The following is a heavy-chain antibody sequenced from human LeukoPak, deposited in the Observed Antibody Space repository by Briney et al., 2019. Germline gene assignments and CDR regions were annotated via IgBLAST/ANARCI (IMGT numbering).Heavy chain of an antibody. Sequence: PSETLSLTCAVYGGSFSGYYWSWIRQPPGKGLEWIGEINHSGSTNYNPSLKSRVTISVDTSKNQFSLKLSSVTAADTAVYYCARVPWYGITIFGVVTRHDAFDIWGQGTMVTVSS. J-gene: IGHJ3*02. D-gene: IGHD3-3*01. CDR1: GGSFSGYY. CDR3: ARVPWYGITIFGVVTRHDAFDI. V-gene: IGHV4-34*01. CDR2: INHSGST.